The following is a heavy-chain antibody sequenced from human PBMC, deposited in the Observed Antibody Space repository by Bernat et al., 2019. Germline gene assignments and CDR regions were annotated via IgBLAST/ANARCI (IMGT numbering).Heavy chain of an antibody. CDR2: IKSKTVGETT. D-gene: IGHD2-2*02. V-gene: IGHV3-15*01. CDR3: TTTPLGYCSSTSCYIDY. J-gene: IGHJ4*02. Sequence: EVQLAESGGGLVQPGGSLKLSCAASGFTFSNAWMNWVRQTPGKGLEWVGRIKSKTVGETTDYAAPVKGRFTISRDDSKNTVYLQMNSLKTEDTAVYYCTTTPLGYCSSTSCYIDYWGQGTLVTVSS. CDR1: GFTFSNAW.